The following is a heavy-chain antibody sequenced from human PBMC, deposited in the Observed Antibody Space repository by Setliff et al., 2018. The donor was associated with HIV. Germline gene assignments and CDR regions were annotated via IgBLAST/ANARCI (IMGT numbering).Heavy chain of an antibody. D-gene: IGHD6-19*01. Sequence: SETLSLTCSVAGASMTSHYLTWIRQSRGMGLEWIGNIYGSGTTKYNPSLRSRVTISVDKSKNQLSLSLDSVTAADTAVYYCATDPKGDGWAYFDSWGQGTLVTVSS. CDR2: IYGSGTT. V-gene: IGHV4-59*11. CDR1: GASMTSHY. CDR3: ATDPKGDGWAYFDS. J-gene: IGHJ4*02.